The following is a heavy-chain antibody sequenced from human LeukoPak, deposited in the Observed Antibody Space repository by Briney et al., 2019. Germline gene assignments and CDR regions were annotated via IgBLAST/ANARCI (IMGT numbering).Heavy chain of an antibody. V-gene: IGHV3-30-3*01. D-gene: IGHD6-19*01. CDR1: GFTFSSYA. J-gene: IGHJ4*02. CDR3: AKDFSRWSTPYGSGLINMGCFDY. Sequence: PGRSLRLSCAASGFTFSSYAMHWVRQAPGKGLEWVAVISYDGSNKYYADSVKGRFTISRDNAKNSLYLQMNSLRAEDTALYYCAKDFSRWSTPYGSGLINMGCFDYWGQGTLVTVSS. CDR2: ISYDGSNK.